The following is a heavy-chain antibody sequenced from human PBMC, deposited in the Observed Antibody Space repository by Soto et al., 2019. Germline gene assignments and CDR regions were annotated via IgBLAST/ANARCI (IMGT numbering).Heavy chain of an antibody. J-gene: IGHJ6*02. CDR2: INHSGST. D-gene: IGHD6-13*01. Sequence: PSETLSLTCAVYGGSFSGYYWSWIRQPPGKGLEWIGEINHSGSTNYNPSLKSRVTISVDTSKNQFSLNLSSVTAADTAVHYCAGGRGRQQLVMSYYYGMDVWGQGTTVTVSS. CDR3: AGGRGRQQLVMSYYYGMDV. V-gene: IGHV4-34*01. CDR1: GGSFSGYY.